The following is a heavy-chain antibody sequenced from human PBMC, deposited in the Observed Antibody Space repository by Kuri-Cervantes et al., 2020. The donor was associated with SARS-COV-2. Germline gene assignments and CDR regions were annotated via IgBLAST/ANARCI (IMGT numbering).Heavy chain of an antibody. CDR1: GYSFTSFC. CDR2: ISAFNGNT. D-gene: IGHD5-18*01. CDR3: ARLDAVVYFGMDV. V-gene: IGHV1-18*01. Sequence: ASVKVSCKASGYSFTSFCITWVRQAPGQGLEWMGWISAFNGNTNYAQKFRDRVPLTTDTSTSIAYMELRTLRSDDTAVYYCARLDAVVYFGMDVWGQGTTVTVSS. J-gene: IGHJ6*02.